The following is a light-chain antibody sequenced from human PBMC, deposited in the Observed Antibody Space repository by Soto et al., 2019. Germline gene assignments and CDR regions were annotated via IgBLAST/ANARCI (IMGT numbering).Light chain of an antibody. V-gene: IGKV1-39*01. CDR3: QQCYSTPLT. CDR1: QTISNY. CDR2: AAS. J-gene: IGKJ4*01. Sequence: IQMTQSRSSLSPSVLARVTITCPPIQTISNYLNWYQQQPGKAPKLLIYAASSLQSGVPSRFSGSGSGTDFTLTISSLQPEDFATYYCQQCYSTPLTFGGGTKVDIK.